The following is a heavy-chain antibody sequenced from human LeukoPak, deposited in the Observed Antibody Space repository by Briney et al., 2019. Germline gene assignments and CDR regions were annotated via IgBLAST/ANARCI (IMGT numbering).Heavy chain of an antibody. CDR3: AKDTASSWWYFDL. J-gene: IGHJ2*01. V-gene: IGHV3-30*02. Sequence: GGSLRLSCAASGFTFSSYGMHWVRQAPGRGLEWVAFIRFDGSNKHYADSVKGRFTISRDNSKNTLYLQMNSLRAEDTAVYYCAKDTASSWWYFDLWGRGTLVTVSS. CDR1: GFTFSSYG. D-gene: IGHD5-18*01. CDR2: IRFDGSNK.